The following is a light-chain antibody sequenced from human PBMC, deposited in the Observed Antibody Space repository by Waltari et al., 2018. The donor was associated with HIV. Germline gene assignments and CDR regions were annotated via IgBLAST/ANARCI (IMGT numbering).Light chain of an antibody. V-gene: IGKV1-5*03. CDR2: FAS. CDR1: QSIGSW. CDR3: QQYDTFPYT. J-gene: IGKJ2*01. Sequence: DIQMTQSPSTLSASVVDSVTITCRASQSIGSWLAWYQQKPGKAPKALIYFASNLESGVSSRFSGSGSGTDFTLTISSLQPDDFVTYYCQQYDTFPYTFGQGTKLEIK.